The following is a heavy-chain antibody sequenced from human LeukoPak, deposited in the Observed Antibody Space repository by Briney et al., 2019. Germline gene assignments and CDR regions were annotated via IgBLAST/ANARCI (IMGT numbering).Heavy chain of an antibody. CDR3: AKDISTGELQRTWYFDL. D-gene: IGHD1-26*01. J-gene: IGHJ2*01. Sequence: SLRLSCAASGFTFDDYAMHWVRQAPGKGLEWVSGISWNSGSIGYADSVEGRFTISRDNAKNSPYLQMNSLRAEDTALYYCAKDISTGELQRTWYFDLWGRGTLVTVSS. V-gene: IGHV3-9*01. CDR2: ISWNSGSI. CDR1: GFTFDDYA.